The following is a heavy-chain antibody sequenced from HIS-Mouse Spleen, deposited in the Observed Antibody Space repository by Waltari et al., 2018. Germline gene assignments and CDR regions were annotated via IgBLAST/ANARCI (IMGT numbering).Heavy chain of an antibody. CDR2: IYYSGST. J-gene: IGHJ2*01. CDR1: GGSTSSISYY. V-gene: IGHV4-39*07. Sequence: QLQLQESGPGLVKPSETLSPTCTVSGGSTSSISYYWAWIRQPPGKGLEWIGSIYYSGSTYYNPSLKSRVTISVDTSKNQFSLKLSSVTVADTAVYYCAREIPYSSSWYDWYFDLWGRGTLVTVSS. CDR3: AREIPYSSSWYDWYFDL. D-gene: IGHD6-13*01.